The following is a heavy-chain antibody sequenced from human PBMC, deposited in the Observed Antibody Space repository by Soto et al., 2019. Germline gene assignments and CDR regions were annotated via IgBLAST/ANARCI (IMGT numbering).Heavy chain of an antibody. CDR3: ARKGPHYDYVGGSYRVEVFDI. CDR1: GGTFSSYA. D-gene: IGHD3-16*02. Sequence: QVQLVQSGAEVKKPGSSVKVSCKASGGTFSSYAISWVRQAPGQGLEWMGGIIPIFGTANYAQKFQGRVTITADKSTSTAYMEQSTLRLGEGALFYWARKGPHYDYVGGSYRVEVFDIGGQGTMVTVSS. V-gene: IGHV1-69*06. CDR2: IIPIFGTA. J-gene: IGHJ3*02.